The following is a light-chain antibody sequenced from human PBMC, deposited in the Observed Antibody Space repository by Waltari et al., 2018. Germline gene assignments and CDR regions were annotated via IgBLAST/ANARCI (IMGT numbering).Light chain of an antibody. V-gene: IGKV3-15*01. Sequence: EIVMTQSPATLSLSPGERATLSCRASQSVTNNLAWYQQKPGPAPRLLIYRASTRATSIPARISGSGSGTEVTLTISSLQSEDFAFYYCQQYNNWPLTFGGGTKVEIK. CDR2: RAS. CDR1: QSVTNN. J-gene: IGKJ4*01. CDR3: QQYNNWPLT.